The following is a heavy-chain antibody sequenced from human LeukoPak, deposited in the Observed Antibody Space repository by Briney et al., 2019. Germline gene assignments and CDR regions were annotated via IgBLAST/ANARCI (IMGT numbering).Heavy chain of an antibody. J-gene: IGHJ4*02. Sequence: GGSLRGSCAASGFTFSSYAMSWVRQAPGKGLEWVSAISGSGGSTYYADSVKGRFTISRDNSKNTLYLQMNSLRAEDTAVYYCAKGSSIRSGFYWGQGTLVTVSS. CDR1: GFTFSSYA. CDR3: AKGSSIRSGFY. V-gene: IGHV3-23*01. D-gene: IGHD3-22*01. CDR2: ISGSGGST.